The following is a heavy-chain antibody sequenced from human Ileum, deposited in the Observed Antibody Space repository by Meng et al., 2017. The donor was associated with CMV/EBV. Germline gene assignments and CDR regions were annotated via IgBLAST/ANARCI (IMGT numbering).Heavy chain of an antibody. CDR3: VSDLVVAARADY. D-gene: IGHD2-15*01. Sequence: QGQVVQSGGGVVQPGRSLRLPCAASGFTFSSHAMHWVRQAPGKGLEWVALISPDGSQQYFADSVEGRFSISRDNSKNTIYLQMDSLTPDDTAVYYCVSDLVVAARADYWGQGTLVTVSS. V-gene: IGHV3-30-3*01. CDR2: ISPDGSQQ. J-gene: IGHJ4*02. CDR1: GFTFSSHA.